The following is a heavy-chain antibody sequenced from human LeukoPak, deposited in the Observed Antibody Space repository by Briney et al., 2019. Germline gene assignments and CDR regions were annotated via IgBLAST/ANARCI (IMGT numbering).Heavy chain of an antibody. Sequence: SETLSLTCAVYGGSFSGYYWSWIRQPPGKGLEWIGYIYYSGSTNYNPSLKSRVTISVDTSKNQFSLELSSVTAADTAVYYCARQSCSGGSCYPRPYWYFDLWGRGTLVTVSS. V-gene: IGHV4-59*08. CDR1: GGSFSGYY. CDR2: IYYSGST. CDR3: ARQSCSGGSCYPRPYWYFDL. J-gene: IGHJ2*01. D-gene: IGHD2-15*01.